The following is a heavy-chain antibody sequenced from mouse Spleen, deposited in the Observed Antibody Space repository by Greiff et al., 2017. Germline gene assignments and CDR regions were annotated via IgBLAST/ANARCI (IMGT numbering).Heavy chain of an antibody. J-gene: IGHJ2*01. Sequence: VQLQQSGAELVRPGASVTLSCKASGYTFTDYEMHWVKQTPVHGLEWIGAIDPETGGTAYNQKFKGKAILTADKSSSTAYMELRSLTSEDSAVYYCTTTPYYFDYWGQGTTLTVSS. CDR1: GYTFTDYE. D-gene: IGHD2-1*01. CDR3: TTTPYYFDY. CDR2: IDPETGGT. V-gene: IGHV1-15*01.